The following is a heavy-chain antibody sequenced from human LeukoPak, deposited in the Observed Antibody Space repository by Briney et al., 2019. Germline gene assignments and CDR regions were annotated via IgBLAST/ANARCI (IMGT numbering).Heavy chain of an antibody. D-gene: IGHD4-17*01. J-gene: IGHJ4*02. CDR3: ARGHEWFSGVTNY. CDR1: GFTFSSYS. CDR2: TSSSSSYI. Sequence: GGSLRLSCAASGFTFSSYSMNGGRRAPGKGLEWGSATSSSSSYIYYADSVKGRFTISRANAKHSLYLRMNSLRDEDTAVYYCARGHEWFSGVTNYWGKGTLVTVSS. V-gene: IGHV3-21*01.